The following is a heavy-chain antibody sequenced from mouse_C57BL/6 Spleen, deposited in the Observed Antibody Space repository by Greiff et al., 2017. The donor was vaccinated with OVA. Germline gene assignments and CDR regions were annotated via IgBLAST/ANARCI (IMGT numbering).Heavy chain of an antibody. CDR2: ISDGGSYT. CDR1: GFTFSSYA. CDR3: ARDQAYYSNYDYYAMDY. Sequence: DVMLVESGGGLVKPGGSLKLSCAASGFTFSSYAMSWVRQTPEKRLEWVATISDGGSYTYYPDNVKGRFTISRDNAKNNLYLQMSHLKSEDTAMYYCARDQAYYSNYDYYAMDYWGQGTSVTVSS. D-gene: IGHD2-5*01. J-gene: IGHJ4*01. V-gene: IGHV5-4*01.